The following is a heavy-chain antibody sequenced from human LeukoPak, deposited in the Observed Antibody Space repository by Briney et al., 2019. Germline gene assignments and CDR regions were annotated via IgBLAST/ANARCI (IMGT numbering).Heavy chain of an antibody. D-gene: IGHD2-8*01. CDR1: GFTVSNFY. CDR3: ARVALYALDI. Sequence: GGSLRLSCAASGFTVSNFYMTWVRQAPGKGLEWVSVIYSGGSTYYADSVRGRFTISRDNSKNTLSLQMSSLRAEDTAVYYCARVALYALDIWGQGTMVTVSS. J-gene: IGHJ3*02. CDR2: IYSGGST. V-gene: IGHV3-53*01.